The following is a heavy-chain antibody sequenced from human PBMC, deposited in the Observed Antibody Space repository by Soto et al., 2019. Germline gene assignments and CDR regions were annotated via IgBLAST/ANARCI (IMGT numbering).Heavy chain of an antibody. D-gene: IGHD5-12*01. CDR1: GYTLTELS. CDR3: ARDYPRGGYNHY. Sequence: GASVKVSCKVSGYTLTELSMYWARQSPGKGLEWMGGFDPEDGETIYAQKFQGRVTMTTDTSTSTAYMELRSLRSDDTAVYYCARDYPRGGYNHYWGQGTLVTVSS. CDR2: FDPEDGET. V-gene: IGHV1-24*01. J-gene: IGHJ4*02.